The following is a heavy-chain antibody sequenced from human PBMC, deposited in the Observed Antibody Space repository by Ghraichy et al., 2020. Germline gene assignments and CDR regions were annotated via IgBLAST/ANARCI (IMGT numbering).Heavy chain of an antibody. CDR1: GFTFSSYS. CDR2: ISSSSSYI. J-gene: IGHJ6*02. CDR3: ARDPTTAMVTLYYYGMDV. V-gene: IGHV3-21*01. Sequence: GGSLRLSCAASGFTFSSYSMNWVRQAPGKGLEWVSSISSSSSYIYYADSVKGRFTISRDNAKNSLYLQMNSLRAEDTAVYYCARDPTTAMVTLYYYGMDVWGQGTTVTVSS. D-gene: IGHD5-18*01.